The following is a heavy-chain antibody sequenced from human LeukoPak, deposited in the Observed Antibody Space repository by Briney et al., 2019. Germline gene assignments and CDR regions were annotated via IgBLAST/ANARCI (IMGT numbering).Heavy chain of an antibody. CDR1: GFTFSSYA. D-gene: IGHD3-22*01. Sequence: HSGRSLRLSCAASGFTFSSYAMHWVRQAPGKGLEWVAVISYDGSNKYYADSVKGRFTISRDNSKNTLYLQMNSLRAEDTAVYYCARGGCYYDSSGLYWGQGTLVTVSS. CDR2: ISYDGSNK. J-gene: IGHJ4*02. CDR3: ARGGCYYDSSGLY. V-gene: IGHV3-30-3*01.